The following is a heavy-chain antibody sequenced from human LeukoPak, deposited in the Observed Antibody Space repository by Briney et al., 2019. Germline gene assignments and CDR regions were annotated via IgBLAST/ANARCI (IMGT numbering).Heavy chain of an antibody. Sequence: GGSLRLSSAASGFTFDDYAMHWVRQAPGKGLEWVSGISWNSGSIGYADSVKGRFTISRDNDKNSVSLQLNSPRVEDTAVYYCARADSFSWYGTWGQGTLVTVSS. CDR1: GFTFDDYA. D-gene: IGHD3-9*01. V-gene: IGHV3-9*01. CDR2: ISWNSGSI. CDR3: ARADSFSWYGT. J-gene: IGHJ4*02.